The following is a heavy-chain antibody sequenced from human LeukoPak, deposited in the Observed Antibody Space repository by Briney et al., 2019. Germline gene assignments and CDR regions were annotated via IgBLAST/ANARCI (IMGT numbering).Heavy chain of an antibody. CDR3: ARGANYDILTGYYTY. CDR1: GYSITSYW. Sequence: GESLKISCKCSGYSITSYWIGWVRQKPGKCLEWMGIIYPGDSDTRYSPSFQGQVTISADKSISTAYLQWSSLKASDTAMYYCARGANYDILTGYYTYWGQGTLVTVSS. J-gene: IGHJ4*02. CDR2: IYPGDSDT. V-gene: IGHV5-51*01. D-gene: IGHD3-9*01.